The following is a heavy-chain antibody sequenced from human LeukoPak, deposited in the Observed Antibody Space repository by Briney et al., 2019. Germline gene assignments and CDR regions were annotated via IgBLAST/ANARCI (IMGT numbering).Heavy chain of an antibody. CDR2: IIPIFGIA. CDR1: GGTFSSYA. J-gene: IGHJ5*02. V-gene: IGHV1-69*04. CDR3: AGDRDPTIGGFDP. Sequence: ASVKVSCKASGGTFSSYAISWVRQAPGQGREWMGRIIPIFGIANYAQKFQGRVTITADKSTSTAYMELSSLRSDDTAVYYCAGDRDPTIGGFDPWGQGTLVTVSS. D-gene: IGHD5-12*01.